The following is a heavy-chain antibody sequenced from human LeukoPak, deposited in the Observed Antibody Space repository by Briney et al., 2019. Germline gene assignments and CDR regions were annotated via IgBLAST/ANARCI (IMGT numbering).Heavy chain of an antibody. V-gene: IGHV3-30*02. CDR3: AQPDF. Sequence: PGGSRRLSCVASGITFRSSSMHWVRQAPGKGLEWLAFIRFDGSTKYYADSVKGRFTVFRDNSKSTLYLQMNSLRAEDTAVYYCAQPDFWGQGTLVTVSS. CDR2: IRFDGSTK. J-gene: IGHJ4*02. CDR1: GITFRSSS.